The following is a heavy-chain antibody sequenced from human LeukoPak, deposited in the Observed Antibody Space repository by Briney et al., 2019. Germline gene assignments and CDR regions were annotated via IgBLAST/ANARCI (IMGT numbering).Heavy chain of an antibody. CDR2: INHSGST. J-gene: IGHJ4*02. CDR1: GGSFSGYY. V-gene: IGHV4-34*01. Sequence: SETLSLTCAVYGGSFSGYYWSWIRQPPGKGLEWIGEINHSGSTNYNPSLKSRVTISVDTSKNQFSLKLSSVTAADTAVYYCAREGYYDYVWSDYWGQGTLVTVSS. CDR3: AREGYYDYVWSDY. D-gene: IGHD3-16*01.